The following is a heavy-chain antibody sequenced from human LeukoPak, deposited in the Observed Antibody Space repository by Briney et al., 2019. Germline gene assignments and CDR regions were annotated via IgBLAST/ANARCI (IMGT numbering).Heavy chain of an antibody. V-gene: IGHV3-48*01. CDR2: IIDSGKTV. CDR3: ARKGFDY. Sequence: GGSLRLSCAVSGFTFSNYSMNWVRQTPGKGLEWIAYIIDSGKTVYYADSVKGRFTISRDNAKNSLYLQMDSLRAEDTAVYYCARKGFDYWGQGTLVTVSS. J-gene: IGHJ4*02. CDR1: GFTFSNYS.